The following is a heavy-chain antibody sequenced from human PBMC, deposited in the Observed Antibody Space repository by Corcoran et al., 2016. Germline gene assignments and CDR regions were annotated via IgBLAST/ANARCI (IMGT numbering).Heavy chain of an antibody. CDR3: ARVDSSGWYGFDP. V-gene: IGHV1-2*02. CDR1: GYTFTGYY. J-gene: IGHJ5*02. Sequence: QVQLVQSGAEVKKPGASVKVSCKASGYTFTGYYMHWVRQAPGQGLEWMGWINPNSGGTNYAQKVQGRVTMTRDTSISTAYMELSRLRSDDTAVYYCARVDSSGWYGFDPWGQGTLVTFSS. CDR2: INPNSGGT. D-gene: IGHD6-19*01.